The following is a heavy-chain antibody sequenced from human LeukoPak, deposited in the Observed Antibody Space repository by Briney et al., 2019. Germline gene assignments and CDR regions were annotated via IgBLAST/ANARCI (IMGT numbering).Heavy chain of an antibody. Sequence: SETLSHTCTVSGGSISSYYWSWIRQPPGKGLEWIGYIYYSGSTNYNPSLKSRVTISVDTSKNQFSLKLSSVTAADTAVYYCARDLWAGGGSFGYWGQGTLVTVSS. D-gene: IGHD1-26*01. V-gene: IGHV4-59*01. CDR3: ARDLWAGGGSFGY. J-gene: IGHJ4*02. CDR2: IYYSGST. CDR1: GGSISSYY.